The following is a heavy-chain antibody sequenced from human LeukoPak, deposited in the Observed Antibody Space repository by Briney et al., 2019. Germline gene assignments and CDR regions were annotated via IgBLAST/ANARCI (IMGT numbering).Heavy chain of an antibody. V-gene: IGHV4-59*08. Sequence: PLETLSLTCTVSGSSISSYYWSWIRQPPGKGLQWIGYIYYSGSTNYNPSLKSRVTISVDTSKNQFSLKLRSVTAADTAVYYCARHVGYYGSGSYLTYFDYWGQGTLVTVSS. D-gene: IGHD3-10*01. J-gene: IGHJ4*02. CDR1: GSSISSYY. CDR2: IYYSGST. CDR3: ARHVGYYGSGSYLTYFDY.